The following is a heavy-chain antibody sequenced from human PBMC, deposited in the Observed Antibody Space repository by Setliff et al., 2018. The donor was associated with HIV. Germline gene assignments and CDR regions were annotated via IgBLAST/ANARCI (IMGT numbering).Heavy chain of an antibody. V-gene: IGHV4-59*01. CDR1: GGSISTFY. CDR3: ARDVGEQLDV. CDR2: IYYSGRT. Sequence: SETLSLTCTASGGSISTFYWSWIRQPPGKGLEWIGYIYYSGRTNYNPSLDSRVTMSVDTSKNQFSLKLSSVTAADTAVYYCARDVGEQLDVWGKGTTVTVS. J-gene: IGHJ6*03.